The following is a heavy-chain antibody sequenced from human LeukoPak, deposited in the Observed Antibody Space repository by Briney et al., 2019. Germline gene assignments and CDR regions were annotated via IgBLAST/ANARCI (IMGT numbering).Heavy chain of an antibody. J-gene: IGHJ6*02. Sequence: SETLSLTCAVYGGSFSGYYWSWIRQPPGKGLEWIGEINHSGSTHYNPSLKSRVTISVDTSKNQFSLKLSSVTAADTAVYYCARGRVPAAHCYHYCGMDVWGQGTTVTVSS. V-gene: IGHV4-34*01. CDR2: INHSGST. CDR3: ARGRVPAAHCYHYCGMDV. CDR1: GGSFSGYY. D-gene: IGHD2-2*01.